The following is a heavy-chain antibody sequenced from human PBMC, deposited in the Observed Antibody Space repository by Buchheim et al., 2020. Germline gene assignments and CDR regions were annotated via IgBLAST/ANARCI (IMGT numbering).Heavy chain of an antibody. J-gene: IGHJ4*02. Sequence: QVQLVESGGGVVQPGRSLRLSCAASGFTFSSYAMHWVRQAPGKGLEWVALISYDESNKYYEESVKGRFTISIDTSENTLYLHMNSLRPEDTAVYYCARDQWLRYYFDCWGQGTL. D-gene: IGHD5-12*01. CDR1: GFTFSSYA. V-gene: IGHV3-30-3*01. CDR2: ISYDESNK. CDR3: ARDQWLRYYFDC.